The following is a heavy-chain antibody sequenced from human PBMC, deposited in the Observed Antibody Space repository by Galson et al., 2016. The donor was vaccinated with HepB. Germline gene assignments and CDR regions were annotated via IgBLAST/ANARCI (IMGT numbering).Heavy chain of an antibody. D-gene: IGHD6-19*01. J-gene: IGHJ3*02. Sequence: SLRLPCAASGFSFSSYGMHWVRQAPGKGPEWVAVISHDIVNKFYADSVKGRFTIARDNSKSTLYLEMDSLRAEDTAVYYCAGDQWMVPNDAFEIWGQGTMVTVSP. V-gene: IGHV3-30-3*01. CDR1: GFSFSSYG. CDR2: ISHDIVNK. CDR3: AGDQWMVPNDAFEI.